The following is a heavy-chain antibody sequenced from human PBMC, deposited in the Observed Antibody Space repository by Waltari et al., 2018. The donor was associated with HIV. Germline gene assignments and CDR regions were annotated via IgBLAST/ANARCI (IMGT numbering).Heavy chain of an antibody. J-gene: IGHJ4*02. D-gene: IGHD1-26*01. V-gene: IGHV1-69*12. Sequence: QVQLVQSGAEVKKPGSSVKVSCTASGGTFGSSAITGVRQAPGQGLEWMGGIIPIFGTADYAQKFQGRVTITADESTTTAYMELSSLRSDDTAVYYCARVSGSYLLYYYFDSWGQGTLVTVSS. CDR1: GGTFGSSA. CDR2: IIPIFGTA. CDR3: ARVSGSYLLYYYFDS.